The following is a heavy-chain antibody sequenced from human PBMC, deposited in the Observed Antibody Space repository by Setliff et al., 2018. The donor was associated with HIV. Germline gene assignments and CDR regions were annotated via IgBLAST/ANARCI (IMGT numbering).Heavy chain of an antibody. CDR2: IYTSGST. CDR1: GGSISSASYY. J-gene: IGHJ4*02. D-gene: IGHD1-26*01. CDR3: ASGGHRLHDY. V-gene: IGHV4-61*02. Sequence: SETLSLTCTVSGGSISSASYYWSWIRQPAGKGLEWIGRIYTSGSTNYNPSLKSRVTISVDTSKNQFSLNLRSVTAADTAVYFCASGGHRLHDYWGQGTLVTVSS.